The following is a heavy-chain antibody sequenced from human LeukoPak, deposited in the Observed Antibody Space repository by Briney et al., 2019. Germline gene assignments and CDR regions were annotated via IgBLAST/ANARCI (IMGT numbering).Heavy chain of an antibody. J-gene: IGHJ4*02. CDR2: ISGGGGST. CDR3: AKVPYSSGWYYFDY. Sequence: GGSLRVSCAASGFIFSSYAMSWVRQAPGKGLEWVSTISGGGGSTYYADSVKGRFTFSRDDSKNTLYLQMNSLTAEDTAVYYCAKVPYSSGWYYFDYWGQGTLVTVSS. D-gene: IGHD6-19*01. CDR1: GFIFSSYA. V-gene: IGHV3-23*01.